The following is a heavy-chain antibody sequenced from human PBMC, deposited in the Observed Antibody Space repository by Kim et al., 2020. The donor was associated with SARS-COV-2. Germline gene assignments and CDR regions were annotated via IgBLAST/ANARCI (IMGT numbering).Heavy chain of an antibody. Sequence: GGSLRLSCAASGFTFSSYAMHWVRQAPGKGLEWVAVISYDGSNKYYADAVKGRFTISIDNSKNTLYLQMNSLRAEDTAVYYCARDRGSSGWYGDFDYWGQGALVTCSS. CDR3: ARDRGSSGWYGDFDY. CDR1: GFTFSSYA. J-gene: IGHJ4*02. CDR2: ISYDGSNK. V-gene: IGHV3-30*04. D-gene: IGHD6-19*01.